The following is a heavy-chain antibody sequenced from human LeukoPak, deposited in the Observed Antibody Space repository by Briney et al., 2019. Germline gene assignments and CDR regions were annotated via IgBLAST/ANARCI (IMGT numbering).Heavy chain of an antibody. CDR1: GFTFSSYG. CDR2: IRYDGSNK. CDR3: AKGRGWEASYYYYYMDV. J-gene: IGHJ6*03. D-gene: IGHD1-26*01. V-gene: IGHV3-30*02. Sequence: GGSLRLSCAASGFTFSSYGIHWVRQAPGRGLEWVAFIRYDGSNKYYTDSVKGGCTISRDNSKNTLYLQMNRVRAEDTAVYYCAKGRGWEASYYYYYMDVGGKGTTVTISS.